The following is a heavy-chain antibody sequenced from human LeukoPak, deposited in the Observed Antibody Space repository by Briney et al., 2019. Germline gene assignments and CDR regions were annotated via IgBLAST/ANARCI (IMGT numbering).Heavy chain of an antibody. V-gene: IGHV3-21*01. Sequence: GGSLRLSCAASGFTFSSYSMIWVRQAPGKGLEWVSSISISSSYLYYADSVKGRFTISRDNAKNSLHLQMNSLRAEDTAVYYCARDKNWGSGAFDIWGQGTMVTVSS. D-gene: IGHD7-27*01. J-gene: IGHJ3*02. CDR3: ARDKNWGSGAFDI. CDR2: ISISSSYL. CDR1: GFTFSSYS.